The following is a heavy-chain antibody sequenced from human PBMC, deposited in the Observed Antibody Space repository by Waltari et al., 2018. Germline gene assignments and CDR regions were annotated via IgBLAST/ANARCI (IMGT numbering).Heavy chain of an antibody. V-gene: IGHV4-39*07. CDR1: GGSISRSSYY. J-gene: IGHJ5*02. D-gene: IGHD2-2*01. CDR2: IYYSGST. CDR3: ARGYCSSTSPCWFDP. Sequence: QLPLPESGPGLVEPSETLSLTCPVSGGSISRSSYYWGWIRQPPGKGLEWIGSIYYSGSTFYNPSLKSRVTISVDTSKNQFSLKLRSVTAADTAVYYCARGYCSSTSPCWFDPWGQGTLVTVSS.